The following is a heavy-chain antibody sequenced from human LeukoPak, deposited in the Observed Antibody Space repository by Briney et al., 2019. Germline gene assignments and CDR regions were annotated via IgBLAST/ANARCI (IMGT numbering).Heavy chain of an antibody. CDR3: ARVPPAYSGSYLYYGMDV. J-gene: IGHJ6*02. V-gene: IGHV4-34*01. CDR2: INHSGST. CDR1: GGSFSGYY. D-gene: IGHD1-26*01. Sequence: PSETLSLTCAVYGGSFSGYYWSWTRQPPGKGLEWIGEINHSGSTNYNPSLKSRVTISVDTSKNQFSLKLSSVTAADTAVYYCARVPPAYSGSYLYYGMDVWGQGTTVTVSS.